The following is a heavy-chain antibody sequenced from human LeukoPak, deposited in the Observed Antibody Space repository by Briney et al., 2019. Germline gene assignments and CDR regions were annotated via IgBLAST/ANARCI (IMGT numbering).Heavy chain of an antibody. V-gene: IGHV3-11*06. D-gene: IGHD2-2*02. Sequence: PGGSLRLSCAASGFSVTDSYMSWFRQAPGKGLEWVSSISSSSSYIYYADSVKRRFTISRDNAKNSLYLQMNSLRAEDTAVYYCARYDCSSTSCYIPYYYMDVWGKGTTVTVSS. CDR2: ISSSSSYI. CDR1: GFSVTDSY. J-gene: IGHJ6*03. CDR3: ARYDCSSTSCYIPYYYMDV.